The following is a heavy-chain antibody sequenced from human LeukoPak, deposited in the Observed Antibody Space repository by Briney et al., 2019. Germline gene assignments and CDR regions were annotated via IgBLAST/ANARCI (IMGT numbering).Heavy chain of an antibody. CDR3: ARVPGGSSWYDYYYYYYMDV. D-gene: IGHD6-13*01. J-gene: IGHJ6*03. CDR1: GYTFTSHG. V-gene: IGHV1-18*01. Sequence: ASVKVSCKASGYTFTSHGISWVRQAPGQGLEWMGWISAYNGNTNYAQKLQGRVTMTTDTSTSTAYMELRSLRSDDTAVYYCARVPGGSSWYDYYYYYYMDVWGKGTTVTISS. CDR2: ISAYNGNT.